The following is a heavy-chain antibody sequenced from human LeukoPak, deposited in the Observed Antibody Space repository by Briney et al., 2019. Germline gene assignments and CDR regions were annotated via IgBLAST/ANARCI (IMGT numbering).Heavy chain of an antibody. Sequence: GSLRLSCEASGFIFFNSAMTWVRQAPGKGLEWVSTISGFGESTYHADSVKGRFTISREQFKSTLYLQMNSLRVEDTAIYYCARGGHRSPFDYWGQGALVTVSS. D-gene: IGHD3-10*01. V-gene: IGHV3-23*01. CDR2: ISGFGEST. J-gene: IGHJ4*02. CDR3: ARGGHRSPFDY. CDR1: GFIFFNSA.